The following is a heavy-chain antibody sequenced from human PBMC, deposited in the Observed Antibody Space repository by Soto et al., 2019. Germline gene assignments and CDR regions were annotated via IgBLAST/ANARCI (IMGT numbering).Heavy chain of an antibody. V-gene: IGHV3-30*18. D-gene: IGHD3-16*01. CDR1: GFTFSNYA. J-gene: IGHJ4*02. CDR3: AKGGAYQDFDY. Sequence: QVRLVESGGGVVQPGRSLRLSCAGSGFTFSNYAMYWVRQAPGKGLEWVATISYDGSKKYYADSVKGRFTMSRDNSKNTLFLQMDSLRAEDTAVYYCAKGGAYQDFDYWGQGTLVTVSS. CDR2: ISYDGSKK.